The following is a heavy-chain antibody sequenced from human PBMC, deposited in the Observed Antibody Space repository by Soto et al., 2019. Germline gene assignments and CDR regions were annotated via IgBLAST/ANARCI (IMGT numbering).Heavy chain of an antibody. Sequence: QVQLQESGPGLVKSSETLSLTCTVSGGSVSSEHYYWNWIRQPPGKGLEWIGYCYYTGSTNYNPSLGSRLTMSVDMSKNHFSLKLSSVPAADTAVYYCAGGTDGKKVAYWGQGTLVTVSS. CDR2: CYYTGST. J-gene: IGHJ4*02. D-gene: IGHD5-12*01. V-gene: IGHV4-61*03. CDR1: GGSVSSEHYY. CDR3: AGGTDGKKVAY.